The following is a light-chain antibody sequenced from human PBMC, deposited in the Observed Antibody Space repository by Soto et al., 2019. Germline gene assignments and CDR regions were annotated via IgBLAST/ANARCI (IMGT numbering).Light chain of an antibody. CDR3: QQFNVYPLT. J-gene: IGKJ4*01. CDR2: AAS. CDR1: QGIRDF. V-gene: IGKV1-9*01. Sequence: DIQLTQSPSFLSASVGDRVTITCRASQGIRDFLAWSQQKPGKAPKLLIYAASTLQTGVPTRFSGIASGTEFTLIISNLQPADFATYYCQQFNVYPLTFGGGTKVEIK.